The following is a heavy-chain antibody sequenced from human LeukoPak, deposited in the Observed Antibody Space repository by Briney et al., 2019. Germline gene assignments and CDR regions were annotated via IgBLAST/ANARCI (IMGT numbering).Heavy chain of an antibody. D-gene: IGHD6-13*01. J-gene: IGHJ4*02. Sequence: GGSLRLSCAASGFTFSSYWMSWVRQAPGKGLEWVANIKQDGSEKYYVDSVKGRFTISRDNAKNSLYLQMNSLRAEDTAVYYCAREGSSSWYFLDLSSFDYWGQGTLVTVSS. V-gene: IGHV3-7*01. CDR1: GFTFSSYW. CDR3: AREGSSSWYFLDLSSFDY. CDR2: IKQDGSEK.